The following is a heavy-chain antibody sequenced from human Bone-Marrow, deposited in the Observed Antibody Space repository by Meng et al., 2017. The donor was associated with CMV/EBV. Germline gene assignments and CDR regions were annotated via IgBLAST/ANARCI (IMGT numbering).Heavy chain of an antibody. CDR2: IKSKADGGTI. CDR3: TRRKDSWGSYRYTEAYYGMDV. V-gene: IGHV3-15*01. D-gene: IGHD3-16*02. Sequence: GESLKISCAASGIILNNVRMTWVRQTPGKGLEWVGRIKSKADGGTIDYAASVKGRFTISRDDSKNTLYLQMNSLKIEDTAVYYCTRRKDSWGSYRYTEAYYGMDVWGQGTTVTVSS. CDR1: GIILNNVR. J-gene: IGHJ6*02.